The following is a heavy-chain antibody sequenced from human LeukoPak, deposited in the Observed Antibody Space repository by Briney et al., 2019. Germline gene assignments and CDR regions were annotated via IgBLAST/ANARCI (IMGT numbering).Heavy chain of an antibody. CDR3: ARLGGNSSGYSGFDN. V-gene: IGHV3-30*02. J-gene: IGHJ4*02. Sequence: GGSLRLSCAASGFTFSSYGMHWVRQAPGKGLGWVAFIRYDGSNKYYADSVKGRFTISRDNTKNTLYLQMNSLRAEDTAVYYCARLGGNSSGYSGFDNWGQGTLVTVSS. CDR2: IRYDGSNK. D-gene: IGHD5-18*01. CDR1: GFTFSSYG.